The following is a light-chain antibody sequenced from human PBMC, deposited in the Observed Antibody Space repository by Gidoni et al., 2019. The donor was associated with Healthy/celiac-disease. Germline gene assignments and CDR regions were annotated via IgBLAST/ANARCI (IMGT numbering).Light chain of an antibody. J-gene: IGKJ3*01. V-gene: IGKV1-39*01. CDR3: QQSYSTLGFT. Sequence: DIQMTQSPSSLSASVGDRVTITCRASQSISSYLNWYQQKPGKVPKLLIYAASSLQSGVPSRFSGSGSGTDFTLTISSLQPEDFATYYCQQSYSTLGFTFGPGTKVDIK. CDR2: AAS. CDR1: QSISSY.